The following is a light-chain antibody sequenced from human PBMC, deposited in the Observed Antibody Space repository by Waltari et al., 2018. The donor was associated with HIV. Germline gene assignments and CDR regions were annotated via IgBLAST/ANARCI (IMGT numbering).Light chain of an antibody. J-gene: IGLJ1*01. V-gene: IGLV2-14*03. CDR3: SSYTSSSTPYV. CDR1: SSDVGGYNY. CDR2: DVS. Sequence: QSALTQPASVSGSPRQSITISCTGTSSDVGGYNYVSWYQQHPGKAPKLMIYDVSNRPSGLSDRFSGAKSGNTASLTISGLQAEDEADYDCSSYTSSSTPYVFGTGTKVTVL.